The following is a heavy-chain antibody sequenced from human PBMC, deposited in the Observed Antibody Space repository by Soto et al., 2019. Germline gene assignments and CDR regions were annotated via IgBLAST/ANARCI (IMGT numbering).Heavy chain of an antibody. J-gene: IGHJ4*02. CDR3: AAVRQHYFDY. D-gene: IGHD1-1*01. CDR1: GGSISSGTYY. V-gene: IGHV4-31*03. Sequence: QVQLQESGPGLVKPSQTLSLTCTVSGGSISSGTYYWSWIRQHPGKGLEWIGYIFHSGSTYYNPSLKSRVASSVDTSKNQFSLKLSSVTAADTAVYYCAAVRQHYFDYWGQGTLVTVSS. CDR2: IFHSGST.